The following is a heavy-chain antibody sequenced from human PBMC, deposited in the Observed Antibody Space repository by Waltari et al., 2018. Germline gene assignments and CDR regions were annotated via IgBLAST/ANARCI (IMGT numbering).Heavy chain of an antibody. CDR1: GFSFSDYS. CDR2: ISGDSSSI. Sequence: EVQLLESGGGLAQPGGSLRLSCVGSGFSFSDYSMNWVSQAPGKGLEWVAYISGDSSSIAYAASVKGRFTISRSNARKSVHLQMSSLRAEDTAVYFCAGPVVTYTLYGLDVWGQGTTVTVSS. D-gene: IGHD2-21*02. CDR3: AGPVVTYTLYGLDV. V-gene: IGHV3-48*01. J-gene: IGHJ6*02.